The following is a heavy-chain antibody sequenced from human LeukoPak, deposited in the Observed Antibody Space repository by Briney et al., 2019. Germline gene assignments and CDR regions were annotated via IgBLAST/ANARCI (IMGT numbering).Heavy chain of an antibody. Sequence: PGGSLRLSCVASGFTLSSYSMNGPPQAAGKVLEWISYISSSSRDIYYADSVKGRFTISRDNAKNSLYLQMDSLRAEDTAVYYCAGGYWGQGTLVTVSS. V-gene: IGHV3-48*01. J-gene: IGHJ4*02. CDR1: GFTLSSYS. D-gene: IGHD3-16*01. CDR3: AGGY. CDR2: ISSSSRDI.